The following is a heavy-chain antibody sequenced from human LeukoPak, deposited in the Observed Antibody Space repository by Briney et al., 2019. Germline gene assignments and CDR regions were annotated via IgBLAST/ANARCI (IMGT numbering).Heavy chain of an antibody. CDR1: GYTFTGHY. D-gene: IGHD1-26*01. CDR2: INPNNGCT. J-gene: IGHJ4*02. CDR3: ARGYALYSGRYIDFDY. Sequence: ASVKVSCKASGYTFTGHYMHWVRQAPGQGLGWMGWINPNNGCTNYAQKFQGRVTMTRDTSISTAYMELSRLRSDDTAVYYCARGYALYSGRYIDFDYWGQGTLSPSPQ. V-gene: IGHV1-2*02.